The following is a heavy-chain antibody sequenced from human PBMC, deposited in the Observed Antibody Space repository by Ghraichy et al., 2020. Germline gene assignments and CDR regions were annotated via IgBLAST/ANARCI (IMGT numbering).Heavy chain of an antibody. J-gene: IGHJ6*02. D-gene: IGHD3-3*01. CDR1: GGTFSSYA. CDR2: IIPILGIA. V-gene: IGHV1-69*04. Sequence: SVKVSCKASGGTFSSYAISWVRQAPGQGLEWMGRIIPILGIANYAQKFQGRVTITADKSTSTAYMELSSLRSEDTAVYYCASSYYDFYSDYYYYGMDVWGQGTTVTVSS. CDR3: ASSYYDFYSDYYYYGMDV.